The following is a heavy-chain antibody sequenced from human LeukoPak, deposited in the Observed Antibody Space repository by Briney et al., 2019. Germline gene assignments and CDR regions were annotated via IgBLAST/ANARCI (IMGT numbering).Heavy chain of an antibody. Sequence: HSGGSLRLSCAASGFTVSSKCMSWVRQAPGKGLEWVSVIYSGGNTYYADSVKGRFTISRDNSKNTVNLQMNSLRAEDTAVYYCASGIEVGPIYFDYWGQGTLVTVSS. CDR3: ASGIEVGPIYFDY. J-gene: IGHJ4*02. CDR1: GFTVSSKC. V-gene: IGHV3-66*01. D-gene: IGHD6-19*01. CDR2: IYSGGNT.